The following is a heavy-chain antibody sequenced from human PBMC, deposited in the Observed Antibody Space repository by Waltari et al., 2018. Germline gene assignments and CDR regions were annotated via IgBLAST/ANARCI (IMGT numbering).Heavy chain of an antibody. Sequence: QVRLVQSGAEVKKPGSSVKVSGKVFGGTFSSNAISWGRQAPGQGLEWMGGVIPMLGTANHAQKFQGRVTISADKSTTTAYLELSDLKSDDTAVYYCARGVPPTYSSTIDSYLDVWGQGTTVTISS. V-gene: IGHV1-69*14. D-gene: IGHD6-13*01. CDR1: GGTFSSNA. CDR2: VIPMLGTA. CDR3: ARGVPPTYSSTIDSYLDV. J-gene: IGHJ6*03.